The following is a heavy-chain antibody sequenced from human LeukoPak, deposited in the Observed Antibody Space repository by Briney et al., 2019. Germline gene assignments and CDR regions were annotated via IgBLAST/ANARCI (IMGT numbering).Heavy chain of an antibody. J-gene: IGHJ5*02. Sequence: SETLSLTCTVSGASVRSHYWSWIRQPPGKGLEWIGNAFHNGDSSFAPSLTSRVTMSVDTSKNQFSLNLNSVTAADTAVYYCASKPIVPASQGHYFDTWGQGILVTVSS. D-gene: IGHD2-2*01. CDR3: ASKPIVPASQGHYFDT. CDR1: GASVRSHY. CDR2: AFHNGDS. V-gene: IGHV4-59*02.